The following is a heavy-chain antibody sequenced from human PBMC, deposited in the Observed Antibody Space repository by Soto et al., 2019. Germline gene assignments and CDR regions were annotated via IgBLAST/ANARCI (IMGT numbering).Heavy chain of an antibody. V-gene: IGHV1-8*01. J-gene: IGHJ6*02. Sequence: ASVKVSGKASGYTFTSYDINWVRQATGQGLEWMGWMNPNSGNTGYAQKFQGRVTMTRNTSISTAYMELSSLRSEDTAVYYCASAYYDILTGYRPWYYYGMDVWGQGTTVTVSS. CDR3: ASAYYDILTGYRPWYYYGMDV. CDR1: GYTFTSYD. CDR2: MNPNSGNT. D-gene: IGHD3-9*01.